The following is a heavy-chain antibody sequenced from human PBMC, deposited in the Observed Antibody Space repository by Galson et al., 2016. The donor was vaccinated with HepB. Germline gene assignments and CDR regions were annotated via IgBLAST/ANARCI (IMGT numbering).Heavy chain of an antibody. CDR2: IYDSGRT. D-gene: IGHD2-21*02. Sequence: ETLSLTCAVSGGSVSSTTYYWSWIRQPPGKGLEWIGYIYDSGRTYYNPSLTSRAAISVDTSKNQFFLKLSSVTAADTAVYYWPKDRAPADFNLDAFDIWGQGTMVTVSS. V-gene: IGHV4-61*01. CDR3: PKDRAPADFNLDAFDI. CDR1: GGSVSSTTYY. J-gene: IGHJ3*02.